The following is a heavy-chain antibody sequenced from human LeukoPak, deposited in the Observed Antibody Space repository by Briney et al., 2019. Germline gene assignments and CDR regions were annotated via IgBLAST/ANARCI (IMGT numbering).Heavy chain of an antibody. CDR2: IYPGDSDT. Sequence: GESLKISCKGSGYSFTSYWIGWVRQMPGKGLEWMGIIYPGDSDTRYSPSFQGRVTISADKSISTAYLQWSSLKASDTAMYYCARRGEDCSGGSCYHFDYWGQGTLVTVSS. D-gene: IGHD2-15*01. V-gene: IGHV5-51*01. CDR3: ARRGEDCSGGSCYHFDY. J-gene: IGHJ4*02. CDR1: GYSFTSYW.